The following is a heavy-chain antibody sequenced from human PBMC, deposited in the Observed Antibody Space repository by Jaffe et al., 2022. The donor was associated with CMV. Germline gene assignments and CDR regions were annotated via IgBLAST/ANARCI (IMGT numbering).Heavy chain of an antibody. CDR3: ARDPNIAKRVYAMFGGFDY. D-gene: IGHD3-10*02. CDR1: GFTFRSYG. J-gene: IGHJ4*02. V-gene: IGHV3-33*01. Sequence: QVQVVESGGGVVQPGRSLRLSCTVSGFTFRSYGMHWVRQAPGKGLEWVAVIWYDGSNQYYADSVKGRFTISRDNSNNTLYLQMNSLRGEDTAVYYCARDPNIAKRVYAMFGGFDYWGQGTLVTVSS. CDR2: IWYDGSNQ.